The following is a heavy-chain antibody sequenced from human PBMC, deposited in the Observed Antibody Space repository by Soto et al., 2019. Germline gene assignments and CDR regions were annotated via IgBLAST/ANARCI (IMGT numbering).Heavy chain of an antibody. V-gene: IGHV3-23*01. Sequence: GGSLRLSCAASGFTFSNYAMGWVRQAPGKGLQWVSVINNGGGDTYYADSLKGRFTISRDNSKNTLYLQINSLRAEDTAVYYCAKGRSSSCYSPYDSWGQGT. CDR3: AKGRSSSCYSPYDS. CDR2: INNGGGDT. D-gene: IGHD2-15*01. CDR1: GFTFSNYA. J-gene: IGHJ4*02.